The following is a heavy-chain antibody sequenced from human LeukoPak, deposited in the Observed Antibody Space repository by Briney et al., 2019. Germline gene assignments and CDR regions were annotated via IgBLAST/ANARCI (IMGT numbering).Heavy chain of an antibody. D-gene: IGHD6-13*01. CDR1: GGSISSRPYC. CDR3: ARLVVSSWYHEVLLGRDY. CDR2: FYYSGST. Sequence: SETLSLTCTVPGGSISSRPYCWGWIRQPPGKGLEWLGNFYYSGSTYYKPSLRSRVTISVDTSKNQISLKLSSVTAADTAVYCCARLVVSSWYHEVLLGRDYWGQGTLVTVSS. V-gene: IGHV4-39*01. J-gene: IGHJ4*02.